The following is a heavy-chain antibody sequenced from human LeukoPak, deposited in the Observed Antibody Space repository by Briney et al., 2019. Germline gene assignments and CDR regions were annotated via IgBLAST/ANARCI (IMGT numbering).Heavy chain of an antibody. D-gene: IGHD6-19*01. Sequence: GESLKISCKGSGYIFASYWIGWVRQMPGKGLEWMGIIYPGDSDTRYSPSFQGQVTISADKSINTAYLQWSSLKASDTAIYYCARHTTSVAATNYWGQGTLVTVSS. CDR1: GYIFASYW. J-gene: IGHJ4*02. CDR2: IYPGDSDT. V-gene: IGHV5-51*01. CDR3: ARHTTSVAATNY.